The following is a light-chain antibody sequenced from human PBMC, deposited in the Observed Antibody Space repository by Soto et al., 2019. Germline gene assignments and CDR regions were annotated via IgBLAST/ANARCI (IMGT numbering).Light chain of an antibody. Sequence: QSVLTQPPSASGTPGQRVTISCSGSSSNIGSETVNWYQQVPGTAPKLHIYANNQRPSGVPDRFSVSKSGTSASLAIGGLQSEDEADYYCAAWDDSLKGWVFGGGTKLTVL. V-gene: IGLV1-44*01. CDR2: ANN. CDR3: AAWDDSLKGWV. J-gene: IGLJ3*02. CDR1: SSNIGSET.